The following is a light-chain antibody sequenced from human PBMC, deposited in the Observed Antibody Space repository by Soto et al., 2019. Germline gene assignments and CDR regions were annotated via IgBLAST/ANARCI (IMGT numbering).Light chain of an antibody. J-gene: IGLJ2*01. CDR2: AVN. V-gene: IGLV2-14*03. Sequence: QSALTQPASVSGSPGQSITISCTGTISDVGGYNYVSWYQQHPGKVPKLLIYAVNNRPSGVSYRFSDSKSGNTASLTISGLQAADEADYYCFAYTRSGTFFFGGGTKLTVL. CDR3: FAYTRSGTFF. CDR1: ISDVGGYNY.